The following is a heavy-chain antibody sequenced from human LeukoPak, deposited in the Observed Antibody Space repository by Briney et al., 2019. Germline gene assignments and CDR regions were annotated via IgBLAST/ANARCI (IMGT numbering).Heavy chain of an antibody. Sequence: ASVKVSCKASGGTFSSYAISWVRQAPGEGREWMGGIIPIFGTANYAQKFQGRVTITTDESTTTAYMELSSLRSEDTAVYYCARGGYSSSSAAYYYYYMDVWGKGTTVTVSS. CDR1: GGTFSSYA. CDR3: ARGGYSSSSAAYYYYYMDV. J-gene: IGHJ6*03. CDR2: IIPIFGTA. D-gene: IGHD6-6*01. V-gene: IGHV1-69*05.